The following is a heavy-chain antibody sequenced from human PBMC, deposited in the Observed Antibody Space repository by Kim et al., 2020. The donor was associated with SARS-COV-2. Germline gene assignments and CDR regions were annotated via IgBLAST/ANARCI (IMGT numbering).Heavy chain of an antibody. CDR2: IYYSGST. CDR1: GGSISSYY. V-gene: IGHV4-59*01. Sequence: SETLSLICTVSGGSISSYYWSWIRQPPGKGLEWIGYIYYSGSTNYNPSLKSRVTISVDTSKNQLSLKLSSVTAADTAVYYCARDGGYDSSGFYPYSFDYWGQGSLVTVSS. D-gene: IGHD3-22*01. CDR3: ARDGGYDSSGFYPYSFDY. J-gene: IGHJ4*02.